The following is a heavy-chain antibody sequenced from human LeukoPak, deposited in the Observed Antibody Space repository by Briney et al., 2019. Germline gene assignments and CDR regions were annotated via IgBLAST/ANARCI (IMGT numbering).Heavy chain of an antibody. V-gene: IGHV5-51*01. Sequence: GGSLKISCKGSGYSFTSYWIGWVRQMPGKGLEWMGIIYPGDSDTRYSPSFQGQVTISADKSISTAYLQWSSLKASDTAMYYCARQTYYYDSSGYYGGRYFQHWGQGTLVTVSS. D-gene: IGHD3-22*01. CDR2: IYPGDSDT. CDR3: ARQTYYYDSSGYYGGRYFQH. J-gene: IGHJ1*01. CDR1: GYSFTSYW.